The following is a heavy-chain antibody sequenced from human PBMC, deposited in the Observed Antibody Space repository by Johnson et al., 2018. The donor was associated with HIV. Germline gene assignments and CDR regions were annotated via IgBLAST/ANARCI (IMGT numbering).Heavy chain of an antibody. V-gene: IGHV3-15*02. CDR1: GFTFSNAW. CDR3: AREVPGKAFDI. Sequence: VQLVESGGALVKPGGSLRLSCAASGFTFSNAWMNWVRQAPGKGLEWVGRIKSKTDGGTTDYAAPVKGRFTISRDDSKNTLYLQMNSLRAEDTAVYYCAREVPGKAFDIWGQGTMVTVSS. D-gene: IGHD2-2*01. J-gene: IGHJ3*02. CDR2: IKSKTDGGTT.